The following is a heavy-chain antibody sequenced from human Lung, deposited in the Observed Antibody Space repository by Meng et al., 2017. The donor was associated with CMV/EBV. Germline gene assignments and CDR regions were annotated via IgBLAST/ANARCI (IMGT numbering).Heavy chain of an antibody. J-gene: IGHJ6*04. D-gene: IGHD2-2*01. CDR2: IIPILGIA. CDR1: GGTFISYA. Sequence: SXXVSXKASGGTFISYAISWVRQAPGQGLEWMGGIIPILGIANYAQKFQGRVTITADKSTSTAYMELSSLRSEDTAVYYCASLGYCSSTSCPFYYYYGMDVWXKGNTVTGAS. CDR3: ASLGYCSSTSCPFYYYYGMDV. V-gene: IGHV1-69*10.